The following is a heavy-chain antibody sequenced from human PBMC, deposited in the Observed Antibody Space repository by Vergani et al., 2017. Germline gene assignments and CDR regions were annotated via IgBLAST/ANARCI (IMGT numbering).Heavy chain of an antibody. CDR1: GGSISSYY. Sequence: QVQLQESGPGLVKPSQTLSLTCTVSGGSISSYYWSWIRQPPGKGLEWIGYIYYSGSTNYNPSLKSRVTISVDTSKNQFSLKLSSVTAEDTAVYYCAKDPSGSYYPHYYFDYWGQGTLVTVSS. D-gene: IGHD3-10*01. CDR3: AKDPSGSYYPHYYFDY. V-gene: IGHV4-59*01. CDR2: IYYSGST. J-gene: IGHJ4*02.